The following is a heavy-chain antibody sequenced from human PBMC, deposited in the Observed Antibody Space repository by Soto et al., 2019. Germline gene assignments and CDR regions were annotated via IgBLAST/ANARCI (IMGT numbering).Heavy chain of an antibody. Sequence: VKVSCKASGYTFTGYYMHWVRQAPGQGLEWMGWINPNSGGTNYAQKFQGWVTMTRDTSISTAYMELSRLRSDDTAVYYCARDRITMVRGAEGYYYYGMDVWGQGTTVTVSS. CDR3: ARDRITMVRGAEGYYYYGMDV. D-gene: IGHD3-10*01. CDR1: GYTFTGYY. V-gene: IGHV1-2*04. CDR2: INPNSGGT. J-gene: IGHJ6*02.